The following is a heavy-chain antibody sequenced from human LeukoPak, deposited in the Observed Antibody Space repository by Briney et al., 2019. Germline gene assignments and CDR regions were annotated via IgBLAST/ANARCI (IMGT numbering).Heavy chain of an antibody. D-gene: IGHD3-22*01. CDR1: GFTFSSYT. J-gene: IGHJ6*03. Sequence: GGSLRLSCAASGFTFSSYTMNWVRQAPGKGLERVSYISSGNSNIYYADSVKGRFTISRDNAKNSLYLQMNSLRAEDMALYYCAKDISGGGYYDSSGGIMDVWGKGTTVTVSS. CDR3: AKDISGGGYYDSSGGIMDV. CDR2: ISSGNSNI. V-gene: IGHV3-48*01.